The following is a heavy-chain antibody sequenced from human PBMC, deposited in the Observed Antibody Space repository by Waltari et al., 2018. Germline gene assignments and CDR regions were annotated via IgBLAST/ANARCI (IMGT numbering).Heavy chain of an antibody. Sequence: EEQVVESGGGLVQPGGSLRLSCAASGFTFSMYEMSWVRQAPGKGLEWVSYITSSGTTIYDTDSVKGRFTISRDNAKNSLNLQMNSLRVEDTAVYYCARDGGVPGLEVWGRGTTVTVSS. CDR3: ARDGGVPGLEV. J-gene: IGHJ6*04. CDR2: ITSSGTTI. CDR1: GFTFSMYE. D-gene: IGHD3-10*01. V-gene: IGHV3-48*03.